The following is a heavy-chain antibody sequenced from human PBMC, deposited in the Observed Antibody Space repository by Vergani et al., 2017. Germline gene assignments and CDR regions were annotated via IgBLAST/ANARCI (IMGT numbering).Heavy chain of an antibody. CDR2: IYPGDSDT. V-gene: IGHV5-51*01. CDR3: ARGSRIAAAGTVEFPYWFDP. CDR1: GYSFTSYW. J-gene: IGHJ5*02. D-gene: IGHD6-13*01. Sequence: EVQLVQSGAEVKKPGESLKISCKGSGYSFTSYWIGWVRQMPGKGLEWMGIIYPGDSDTRYSPSFQGQVTISADKSISTAYLQWSSLQASDTAMYYCARGSRIAAAGTVEFPYWFDPWGQGTLVTVSS.